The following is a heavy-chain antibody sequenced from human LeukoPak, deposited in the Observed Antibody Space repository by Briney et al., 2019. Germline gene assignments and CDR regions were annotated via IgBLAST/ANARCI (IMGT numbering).Heavy chain of an antibody. CDR2: IYYSGST. Sequence: SQTLSLTCTVSGGSISSGSYYWSWIRQPAGKGLEWIGYIYYSGSTNYNPSLKSRVTISVDTSKNQFSLKLSSVTAADTAVYYCARGRPQNYWGQGTLVTVSS. J-gene: IGHJ4*02. V-gene: IGHV4-61*10. CDR1: GGSISSGSYY. CDR3: ARGRPQNY.